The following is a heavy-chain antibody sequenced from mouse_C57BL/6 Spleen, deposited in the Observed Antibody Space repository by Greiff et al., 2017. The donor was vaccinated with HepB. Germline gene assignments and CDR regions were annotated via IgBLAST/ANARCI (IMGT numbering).Heavy chain of an antibody. Sequence: QVHVKQSGPELVKPGASVKISCKASGYTFTDYYINWVKQRPGQGLEWIGWIFPGSGSTYYNEKFKGKATLTVDKSSSTAYMLLSSLTSEDSAVYFCASPYYGSSYEGDYWGQGTTLTVSS. CDR2: IFPGSGST. V-gene: IGHV1-75*01. D-gene: IGHD1-1*01. J-gene: IGHJ2*01. CDR1: GYTFTDYY. CDR3: ASPYYGSSYEGDY.